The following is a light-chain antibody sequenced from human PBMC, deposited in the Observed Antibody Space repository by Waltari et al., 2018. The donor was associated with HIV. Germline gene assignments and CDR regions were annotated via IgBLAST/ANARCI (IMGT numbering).Light chain of an antibody. J-gene: IGKJ1*01. CDR1: QSVSSNY. Sequence: SCRASQSVSSNYLAWYQQKPGQAPRLLIYATSSRATGIPDRFSGSGSGTDSTLSISRLEPEDFAVYYCQQYDGSPPWTFGQGTKVEIK. V-gene: IGKV3-20*01. CDR2: ATS. CDR3: QQYDGSPPWT.